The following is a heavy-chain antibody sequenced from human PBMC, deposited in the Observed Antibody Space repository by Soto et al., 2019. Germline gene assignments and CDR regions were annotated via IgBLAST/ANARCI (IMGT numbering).Heavy chain of an antibody. D-gene: IGHD3-3*01. CDR1: GGTFSSYA. CDR3: AREYYDFWSGYHYYYGRDV. J-gene: IGHJ6*02. CDR2: IIPIFGTA. Sequence: QVQLVQSGAEVKKPGSSVKVSCKASGGTFSSYAISWVRQAPGQGLEWMGGIIPIFGTANYAQKYQGRVTITADESRNKAYMEVRSRRSEDTAVYYCAREYYDFWSGYHYYYGRDVLGQGTTVTVSS. V-gene: IGHV1-69*01.